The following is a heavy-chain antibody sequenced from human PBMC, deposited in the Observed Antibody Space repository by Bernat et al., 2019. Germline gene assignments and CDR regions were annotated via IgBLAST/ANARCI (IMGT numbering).Heavy chain of an antibody. CDR1: GFTFRSYG. Sequence: QVLLVESGGGVVQPGRSLRLSCAASGFTFRSYGIHWVRQAPGKGLEWVAAISYDGSKIFYAESVKGRFTISRDNSKSTSYLQMNSLRAEDTAVYYCAKQLGGAYDSSGYYGVHYWGQGTLVTVSS. CDR2: ISYDGSKI. CDR3: AKQLGGAYDSSGYYGVHY. J-gene: IGHJ4*02. D-gene: IGHD3-22*01. V-gene: IGHV3-30*18.